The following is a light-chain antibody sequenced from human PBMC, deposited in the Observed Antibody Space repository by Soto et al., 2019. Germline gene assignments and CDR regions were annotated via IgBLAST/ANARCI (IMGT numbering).Light chain of an antibody. V-gene: IGKV1-5*01. Sequence: DIQMTQSPSTLSASVGDRVTITCRASQSINRWLAWSQQKPGKAPKLLINDASSLESRVPSRFSSSGSGTDITLTINSLQPYYSATYYGQQYNSYLYTFGQGTKLEIK. CDR3: QQYNSYLYT. J-gene: IGKJ2*01. CDR1: QSINRW. CDR2: DAS.